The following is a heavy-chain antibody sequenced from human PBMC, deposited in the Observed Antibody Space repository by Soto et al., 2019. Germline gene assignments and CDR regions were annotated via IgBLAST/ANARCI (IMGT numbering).Heavy chain of an antibody. CDR2: ISAYNGNT. CDR3: ARAAESINWKHWDAYYYDSSGYSWFDY. J-gene: IGHJ4*02. D-gene: IGHD3-22*01. Sequence: ASVKVSCKXSGYTFTSYGISWVRQAPGQGLEWMGWISAYNGNTNYAQKLQGRVTMTTDTSTSTAYMELRSLRSDDTAVYYCARAAESINWKHWDAYYYDSSGYSWFDYWGQGTLVTVSS. CDR1: GYTFTSYG. V-gene: IGHV1-18*04.